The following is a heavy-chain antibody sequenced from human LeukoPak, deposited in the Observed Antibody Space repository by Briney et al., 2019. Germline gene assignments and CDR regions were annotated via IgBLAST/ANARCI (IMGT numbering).Heavy chain of an antibody. CDR1: GGSFSGYY. CDR2: INHSGST. CDR3: ARVMDV. J-gene: IGHJ6*03. V-gene: IGHV4-34*01. Sequence: SETLSLTCAVYGGSFSGYYWSWIRQPPGKGLEWIGEINHSGSTYYNPSLKSRVTISVDTSKNQFSLKLSSVTAADTAVYYCARVMDVWGKGTTVTVSS.